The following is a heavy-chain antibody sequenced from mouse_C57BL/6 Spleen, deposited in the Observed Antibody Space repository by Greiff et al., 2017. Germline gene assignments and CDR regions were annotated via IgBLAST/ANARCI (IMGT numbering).Heavy chain of an antibody. CDR3: AIRGVKEGYYFDY. J-gene: IGHJ2*01. CDR1: GFTFSDYY. Sequence: EVQLVESEGGLVQPGSSMKLSCTASGFTFSDYYMAWVRQVPEKGLEWVANINYDGSSTYYLDSLKSRFIISRNNTKNILYLPMSSLKSEDTATYYCAIRGVKEGYYFDYWGQGTTLTVSS. CDR2: INYDGSST. V-gene: IGHV5-16*01.